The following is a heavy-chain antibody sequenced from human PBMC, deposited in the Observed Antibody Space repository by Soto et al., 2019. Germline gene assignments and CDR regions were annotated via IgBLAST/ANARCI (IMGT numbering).Heavy chain of an antibody. CDR3: ARTGYYDSSGYYD. CDR2: IKQDGSEK. Sequence: EVQLVESGGGLVQPGGSLRLSCAASGFTFSNYWMSWVRQAPGKGLEWVANIKQDGSEKYYVDSVKGRFTISRDNAKNSLYLQMNSLRAEDTAVYYCARTGYYDSSGYYDWGQGTLVTVSS. V-gene: IGHV3-7*03. CDR1: GFTFSNYW. D-gene: IGHD3-22*01. J-gene: IGHJ4*02.